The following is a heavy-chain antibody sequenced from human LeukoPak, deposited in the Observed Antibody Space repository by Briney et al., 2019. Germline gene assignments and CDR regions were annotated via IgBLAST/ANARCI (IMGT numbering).Heavy chain of an antibody. CDR3: AKDSSVAGTVSFDY. J-gene: IGHJ4*02. D-gene: IGHD6-19*01. CDR1: GFTFDDYA. Sequence: GRSLRLSCAASGFTFDDYAMHWVRQAPGKGLGWVSGISWNSGSIVYADSVKGRFTISRDNATNSLYLQMHSLRAEDAALYYCAKDSSVAGTVSFDYWGQGTLVTVSS. CDR2: ISWNSGSI. V-gene: IGHV3-9*01.